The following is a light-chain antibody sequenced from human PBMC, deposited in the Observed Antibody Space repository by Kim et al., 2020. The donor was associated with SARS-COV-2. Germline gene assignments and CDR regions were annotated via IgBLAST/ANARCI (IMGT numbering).Light chain of an antibody. J-gene: IGKJ4*01. CDR1: QSVISD. CDR3: QQYNNWPPLT. V-gene: IGKV3-15*01. CDR2: GAS. Sequence: CLGGRAPPSRGGRQSVISDLAWYQQRPGQAPRLLIYGASTRATGIPARFSGSGSGTEFTLTISSLQSEDFAVYYCQQYNNWPPLTFGGGTKVDIK.